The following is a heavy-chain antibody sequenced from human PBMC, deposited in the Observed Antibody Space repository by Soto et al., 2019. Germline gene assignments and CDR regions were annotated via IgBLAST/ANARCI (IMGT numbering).Heavy chain of an antibody. D-gene: IGHD3-10*01. CDR1: GFSFIRYG. J-gene: IGHJ4*01. CDR3: AREPANDGSDY. V-gene: IGHV3-33*01. Sequence: QVQLLESGGGVVQPGRSLRLSCVASGFSFIRYGFHWIRHAPGKGLEWVATMWSDGSVQYYADSVKGRFTISRDSSKNTLYLHMDSLGFDDTAMYYCAREPANDGSDYWGHRTLVTVSS. CDR2: MWSDGSVQ.